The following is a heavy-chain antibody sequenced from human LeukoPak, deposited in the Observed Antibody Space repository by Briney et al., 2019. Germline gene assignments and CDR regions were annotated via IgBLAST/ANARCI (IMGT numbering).Heavy chain of an antibody. V-gene: IGHV3-48*03. CDR1: GFTFSSYE. CDR2: ISSSGSTI. J-gene: IGHJ4*02. CDR3: ARDEDSQSDC. D-gene: IGHD5-18*01. Sequence: GGSLRLSCAASGFTFSSYEMNWVRQAPGKGLEWVSYISSSGSTIYYADSVKGRFTISRDNAKNSLYLQMNSLRAEDTAVYYCARDEDSQSDCWGQGTLVTVSS.